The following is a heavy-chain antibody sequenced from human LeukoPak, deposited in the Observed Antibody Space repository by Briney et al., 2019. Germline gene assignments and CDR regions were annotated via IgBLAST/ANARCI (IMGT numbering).Heavy chain of an antibody. CDR2: IYSDGTT. CDR3: ARDSGDYWLDY. V-gene: IGHV3-53*01. J-gene: IGHJ4*02. D-gene: IGHD4-17*01. CDR1: GFTVGSNY. Sequence: GGSLRLSCAASGFTVGSNYMSWVRQAPGKGLEWVSVIYSDGTTYYADSVKGRFTISRDNSKNTLYLQMNSLRAEDTAVYYCARDSGDYWLDYWGQGTLVTVSS.